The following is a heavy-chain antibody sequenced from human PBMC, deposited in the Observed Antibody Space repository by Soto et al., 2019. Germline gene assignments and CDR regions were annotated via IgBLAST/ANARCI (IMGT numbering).Heavy chain of an antibody. Sequence: EVQLVESGGGPVKPGGSLTVSCAGSGFIFDFYRVHWVRQAPGKGLEWVACIDSSGRCMNYADSVRGRFTISRDNAKNAVALQLNSLRGDDTAVYYCARDRFYGDPLAHWGQGTLVTVSS. D-gene: IGHD4-17*01. V-gene: IGHV3-21*02. J-gene: IGHJ4*02. CDR1: GFIFDFYR. CDR2: IDSSGRCM. CDR3: ARDRFYGDPLAH.